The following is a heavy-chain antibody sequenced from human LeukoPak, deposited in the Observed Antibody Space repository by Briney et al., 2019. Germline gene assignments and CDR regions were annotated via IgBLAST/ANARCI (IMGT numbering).Heavy chain of an antibody. CDR3: AKDLSSAITSALVLDV. V-gene: IGHV3-9*01. CDR1: GFTFDDYA. CDR2: ITWNRDNI. D-gene: IGHD3-22*01. Sequence: PGRSLRLSCAASGFTFDDYATHWVRQAPGKGLEWVSGITWNRDNIGYGDSVKGRFTISRDNVKNVLYLQMTSLRPEDTALYYCAKDLSSAITSALVLDVWGQGTTVIVSS. J-gene: IGHJ6*02.